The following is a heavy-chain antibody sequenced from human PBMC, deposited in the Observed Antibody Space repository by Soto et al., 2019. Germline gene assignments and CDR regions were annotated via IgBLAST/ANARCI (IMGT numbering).Heavy chain of an antibody. CDR3: ARERRWEPLLY. CDR2: VSAYNRNT. Sequence: QVQLVQSGPEVKKPRASVKVSCKGSGYTFSNYGVTWARQAPGQELERLRWVSAYNRNTDYAQKFEDRATMTIDTSTNTAYLELRGLTPDDTAVYYCARERRWEPLLYWGQGTL. J-gene: IGHJ4*02. CDR1: GYTFSNYG. V-gene: IGHV1-18*01. D-gene: IGHD1-26*01.